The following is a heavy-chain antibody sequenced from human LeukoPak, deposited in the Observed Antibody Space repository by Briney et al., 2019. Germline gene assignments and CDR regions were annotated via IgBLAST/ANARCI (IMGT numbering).Heavy chain of an antibody. V-gene: IGHV3-21*01. Sequence: GGSLRLSCAASGFTFSSYCMNWVRQAPGKGLEWVSSINSSSSNIYYADSVKGRFTISRDNAKNSLYLQMNSLRAEDTAVYYCARDSIAARAIPFDYYGMDVWGQGTTVTVPS. CDR1: GFTFSSYC. J-gene: IGHJ6*02. D-gene: IGHD6-6*01. CDR3: ARDSIAARAIPFDYYGMDV. CDR2: INSSSSNI.